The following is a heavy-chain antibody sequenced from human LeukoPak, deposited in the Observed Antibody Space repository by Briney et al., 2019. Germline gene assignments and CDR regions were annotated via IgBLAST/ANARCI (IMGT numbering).Heavy chain of an antibody. Sequence: ASVKVSCKASGYTFTGYYMHWVRQAPGQGLEWMGWINPNSGGTNYAQKFQGRVTMTRDTSISTAYMELSRLRSDDTAVYYCARGEGLIAASNWFGPWGQGTLVTVSS. CDR2: INPNSGGT. CDR1: GYTFTGYY. CDR3: ARGEGLIAASNWFGP. V-gene: IGHV1-2*02. J-gene: IGHJ5*02. D-gene: IGHD6-13*01.